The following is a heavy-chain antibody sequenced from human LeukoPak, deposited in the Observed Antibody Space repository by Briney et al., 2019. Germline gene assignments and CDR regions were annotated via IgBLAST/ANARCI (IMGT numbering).Heavy chain of an antibody. V-gene: IGHV3-30-3*01. J-gene: IGHJ3*02. Sequence: PGGSLRLSCAASGFTFSSYAMHWVRQAPGKGLEWVAVISYDGSNKYYADSVKGRFTISRDNSKNTLYLQMNSLRAEDTAVYYCARGSPITMVRGYAFDIWGQGTMVTVSS. CDR3: ARGSPITMVRGYAFDI. CDR1: GFTFSSYA. CDR2: ISYDGSNK. D-gene: IGHD3-10*01.